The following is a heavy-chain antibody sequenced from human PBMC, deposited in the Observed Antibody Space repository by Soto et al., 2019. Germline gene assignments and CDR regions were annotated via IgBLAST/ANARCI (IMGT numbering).Heavy chain of an antibody. V-gene: IGHV3-15*01. J-gene: IGHJ6*02. D-gene: IGHD2-15*01. CDR2: IKSKTDDETT. CDR1: GFTFSNAW. CDR3: TTDLGYCSGGSCYPTIDYYYYYGMDV. Sequence: KPGGSLRLSCAGTGFTFSNAWMSWVRQAPGKGLEWVGRIKSKTDDETTDYAAPVKGRFIISRDDSKNTLYLQMNSLKTEDTAVYFCTTDLGYCSGGSCYPTIDYYYYYGMDVWGQGTTVTVSS.